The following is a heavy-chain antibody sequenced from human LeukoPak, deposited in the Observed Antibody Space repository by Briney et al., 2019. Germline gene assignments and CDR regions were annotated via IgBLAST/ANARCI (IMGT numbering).Heavy chain of an antibody. CDR1: GGSFSGYY. D-gene: IGHD6-19*01. V-gene: IGHV4-34*01. Sequence: SETLALTCAVYGGSFSGYYWSWIRQPPGKGLEWIGEINHSGSTNYNPSLKSRVTISVDTSKNQFSLKLSSVTAADTAVYYCARRLGSLAVAEYYFDYWGQGTLVTVSS. CDR3: ARRLGSLAVAEYYFDY. J-gene: IGHJ4*02. CDR2: INHSGST.